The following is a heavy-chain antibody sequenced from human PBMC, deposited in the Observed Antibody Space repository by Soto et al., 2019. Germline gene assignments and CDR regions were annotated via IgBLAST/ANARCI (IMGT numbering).Heavy chain of an antibody. CDR1: GYTFTSYD. CDR3: ARVAQYCTTGGCYLNYYYYMDV. CDR2: MNPNSGNT. D-gene: IGHD2-8*01. V-gene: IGHV1-8*01. J-gene: IGHJ6*03. Sequence: QVQLVQSGAEVKKPGASVKVSCKASGYTFTSYDINWVRQATGQGLEWMGWMNPNSGNTGYAQKFQGRVTMTRNTSISTAYMELSRLRSEDTAVYYCARVAQYCTTGGCYLNYYYYMDVWGKGTTVTVSS.